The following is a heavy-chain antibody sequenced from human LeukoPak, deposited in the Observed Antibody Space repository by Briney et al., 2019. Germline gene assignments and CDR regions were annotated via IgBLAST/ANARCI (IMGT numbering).Heavy chain of an antibody. J-gene: IGHJ4*02. CDR1: GFTFSSYW. V-gene: IGHV3-7*01. Sequence: GGSLRLSCAASGFTFSSYWMSWVRQAPGKGLEWVANIKQDGSEKYYVGSVKGRFTISRDNAKNSLYLQMNSLRAEDTAVYYCARGPLGYDSSGYYFDYWGQGTLVTVSS. D-gene: IGHD3-22*01. CDR3: ARGPLGYDSSGYYFDY. CDR2: IKQDGSEK.